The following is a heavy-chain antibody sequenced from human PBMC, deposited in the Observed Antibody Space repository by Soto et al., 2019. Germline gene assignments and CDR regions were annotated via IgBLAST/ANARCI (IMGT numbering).Heavy chain of an antibody. Sequence: GGSLRLSCAASGFTFSSYGMHWVRQAPGKGLEWVAVISYDGSNKYYADSVKGRFTISRDNSKNTLYLQMNSLRAEDTAVYYCARDPSRVAATETNYYYYGMAVWGQGTTVTVSS. J-gene: IGHJ6*02. V-gene: IGHV3-30*03. D-gene: IGHD2-15*01. CDR1: GFTFSSYG. CDR3: ARDPSRVAATETNYYYYGMAV. CDR2: ISYDGSNK.